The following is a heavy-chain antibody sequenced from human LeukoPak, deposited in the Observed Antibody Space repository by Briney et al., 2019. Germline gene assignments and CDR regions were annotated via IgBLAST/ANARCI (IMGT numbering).Heavy chain of an antibody. V-gene: IGHV3-7*01. J-gene: IGHJ4*02. CDR3: ARDHNWGFDH. Sequence: GGSLRLSCAASGFTFSSHWMTWVRQAPGKGLEWVANVNADGSVKNYVVSVKGRFTISRDNAKNSLYLQMNSLRDEDTAVYYCARDHNWGFDHWGRGTLVTVSS. CDR1: GFTFSSHW. D-gene: IGHD7-27*01. CDR2: VNADGSVK.